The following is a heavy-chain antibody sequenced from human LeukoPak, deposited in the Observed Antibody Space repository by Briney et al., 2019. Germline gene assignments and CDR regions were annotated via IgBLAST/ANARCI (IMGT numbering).Heavy chain of an antibody. CDR3: ARDGLRLGELSLN. V-gene: IGHV4-30-2*01. CDR1: GGSISSGGYS. Sequence: SQTLSLTCAVSGGSISSGGYSWGWIRQPPGKGLEWIGYIYHSGSTYYNPSLKSRVTISVDRSKNQFSLKLSSVTAADTAVYYCARDGLRLGELSLNWGQGTLVTVSS. J-gene: IGHJ4*02. D-gene: IGHD3-16*02. CDR2: IYHSGST.